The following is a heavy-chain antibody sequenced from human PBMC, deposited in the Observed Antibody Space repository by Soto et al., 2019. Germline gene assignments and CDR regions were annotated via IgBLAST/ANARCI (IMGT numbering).Heavy chain of an antibody. D-gene: IGHD3-3*01. CDR2: ISYDGSNK. CDR3: ARSVGFGVVFVYYYGMDV. V-gene: IGHV3-30*03. J-gene: IGHJ6*02. CDR1: GFTFSSYG. Sequence: PGGSLRLSCAASGFTFSSYGMHWVRQAPGKGLEWVAVISYDGSNKYYADSVKGRFTISRDNSKNTLYLQMNSLRAEDTAVYYCARSVGFGVVFVYYYGMDVWGQGTTVTVSS.